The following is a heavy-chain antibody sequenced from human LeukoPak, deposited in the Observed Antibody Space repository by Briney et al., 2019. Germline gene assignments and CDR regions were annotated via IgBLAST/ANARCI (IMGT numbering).Heavy chain of an antibody. CDR2: VFPTDSDT. V-gene: IGHV5-51*01. J-gene: IGHJ3*02. CDR3: ARIMWLTTLHDAFDI. D-gene: IGHD2-21*01. CDR1: GYTFTNYW. Sequence: GESLQISCQASGYTFTNYWIGWVRQMPGKGLELMGIVFPTDSDTRYSPSFQGQVTISADKSINTAYVQWSSLKASDTAIYYCARIMWLTTLHDAFDIWGQGTVVTVSS.